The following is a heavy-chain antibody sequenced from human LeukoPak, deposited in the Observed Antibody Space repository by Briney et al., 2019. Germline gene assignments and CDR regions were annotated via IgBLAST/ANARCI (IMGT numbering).Heavy chain of an antibody. Sequence: PGASLRLSCAASGFTFSSYAMSWVRQAPGKGLEWVSAISGSGGSTYYADSVKGRFTISRDNSKNTLYLQMNSLRAEDTAVYYCAKAFLPSIAVAGQFPASWGQGTLVTVSS. J-gene: IGHJ5*02. CDR2: ISGSGGST. V-gene: IGHV3-23*01. CDR3: AKAFLPSIAVAGQFPAS. CDR1: GFTFSSYA. D-gene: IGHD6-19*01.